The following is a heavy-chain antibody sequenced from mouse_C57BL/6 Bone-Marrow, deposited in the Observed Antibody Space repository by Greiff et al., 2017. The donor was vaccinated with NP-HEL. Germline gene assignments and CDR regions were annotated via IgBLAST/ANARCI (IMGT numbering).Heavy chain of an antibody. J-gene: IGHJ1*03. CDR3: ARERRGYYYGSSPYWYFDV. Sequence: VQLQQPGAELVKPGASVKLSCKASGYTFTSYWMHWVKQRPGQGLEWIGMIHPNSGSTNYNEKFKSKATLTVDKSSSTAYMQRSSLTSEDSAVYYCARERRGYYYGSSPYWYFDVWGTGTTVTVSS. CDR1: GYTFTSYW. D-gene: IGHD1-1*01. V-gene: IGHV1-64*01. CDR2: IHPNSGST.